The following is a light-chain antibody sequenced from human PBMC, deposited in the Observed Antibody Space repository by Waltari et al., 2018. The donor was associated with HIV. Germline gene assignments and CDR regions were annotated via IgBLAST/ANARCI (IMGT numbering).Light chain of an antibody. J-gene: IGLJ1*01. Sequence: QPALTQPVSVSGSPVQSIAFSCPATTTDVGSYNYVSWFPPPPGNPPKLIIYEVSNRPSVVSNRFSGSKSGDTAFLTISGLQAEDEADYYCWSYTTSDTFVFGTGTKVTVL. CDR3: WSYTTSDTFV. CDR1: TTDVGSYNY. V-gene: IGLV2-14*01. CDR2: EVS.